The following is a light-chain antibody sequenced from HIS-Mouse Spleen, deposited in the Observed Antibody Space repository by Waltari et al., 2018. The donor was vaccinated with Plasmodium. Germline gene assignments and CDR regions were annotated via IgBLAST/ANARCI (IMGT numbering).Light chain of an antibody. V-gene: IGLV2-23*01. CDR2: EGS. CDR3: CSYAGSSTYV. Sequence: QSALTQPASVSGSPGHSITISCTGTRSDVGSYNLLSWYQQHPGKAPKLMIYEGSKRPSGVSNRFSGSKSGNTASLTISGLQAEDEADYYCCSYAGSSTYVFGTGTKVTVL. J-gene: IGLJ1*01. CDR1: RSDVGSYNL.